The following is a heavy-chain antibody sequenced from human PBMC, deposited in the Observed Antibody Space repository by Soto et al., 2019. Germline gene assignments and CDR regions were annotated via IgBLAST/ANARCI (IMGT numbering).Heavy chain of an antibody. D-gene: IGHD2-21*02. J-gene: IGHJ6*02. CDR1: GGTFSSYA. V-gene: IGHV1-69*06. CDR2: IIPIFGTA. Sequence: SLKVSCKASGGTFSSYAISWVRQAPGQGLEWMGGIIPIFGTANYAQKFQGRVTITADKSTSTAYMELSSLRSEDTAVYYCAVGIVVVTAINPDGGYYYYGMDVWGQGTTVTVSS. CDR3: AVGIVVVTAINPDGGYYYYGMDV.